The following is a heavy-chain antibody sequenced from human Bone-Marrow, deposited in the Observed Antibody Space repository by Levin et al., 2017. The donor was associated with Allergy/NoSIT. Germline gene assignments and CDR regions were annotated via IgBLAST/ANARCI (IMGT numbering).Heavy chain of an antibody. CDR3: ARGVKWLRSKRAYGMDV. CDR1: GYTFTSYD. D-gene: IGHD5-12*01. CDR2: MNPNSGNT. J-gene: IGHJ6*02. V-gene: IGHV1-8*01. Sequence: ASVKVSCKASGYTFTSYDINWVRQATGQGLEWMGWMNPNSGNTGYAQKFQGRVTMTRNTSISTAYMELSSLRSEDTAVYYCARGVKWLRSKRAYGMDVWGQGTTVTVSS.